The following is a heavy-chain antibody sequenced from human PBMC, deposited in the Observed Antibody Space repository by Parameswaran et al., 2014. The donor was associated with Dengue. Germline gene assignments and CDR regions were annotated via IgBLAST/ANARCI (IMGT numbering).Heavy chain of an antibody. CDR2: ISGSGGST. CDR3: AKTPVWSLNQGDNWFDP. D-gene: IGHD3-3*01. V-gene: IGHV3-23*01. J-gene: IGHJ5*02. Sequence: VRQMPGKGAGSGVSAISGSGGSTYYADSVKGRFTISRDNSKNTLYLQMNSLRAEDTAVYYCAKTPVWSLNQGDNWFDPWGQGTLVTVSS.